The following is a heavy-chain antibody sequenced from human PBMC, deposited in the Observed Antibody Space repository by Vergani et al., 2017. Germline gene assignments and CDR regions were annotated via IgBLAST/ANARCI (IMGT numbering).Heavy chain of an antibody. CDR3: ARSLIEYSVYDLLGY. V-gene: IGHV4-38-2*01. CDR1: GYSISSGYY. D-gene: IGHD5/OR15-5a*01. Sequence: QVQLPESGPGLVKPSETLSLTCAVSGYSISSGYYWGWIRQPPGKGLEWIGSIYHSGSTYYNPSLKSRVTISVDTSKNQFSLKLSSVTAADTAVYYCARSLIEYSVYDLLGYWGQGTLVTVSS. J-gene: IGHJ4*02. CDR2: IYHSGST.